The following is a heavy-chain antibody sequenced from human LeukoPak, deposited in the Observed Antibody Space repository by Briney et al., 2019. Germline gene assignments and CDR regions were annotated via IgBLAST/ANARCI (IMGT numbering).Heavy chain of an antibody. V-gene: IGHV3-30-3*01. CDR2: ISYDGSNK. J-gene: IGHJ6*02. CDR3: ARAGDCSGGSCYSSSSHYYYYYGMDV. Sequence: GRSLRLSCAASGFTFSSYAMRWVRQAPGKGLEWVAVISYDGSNKYYADSVKGRFTISRDNSKNTLYLQMNSLRAEDTAVYYCARAGDCSGGSCYSSSSHYYYYYGMDVWGQGTTVTVSS. D-gene: IGHD2-15*01. CDR1: GFTFSSYA.